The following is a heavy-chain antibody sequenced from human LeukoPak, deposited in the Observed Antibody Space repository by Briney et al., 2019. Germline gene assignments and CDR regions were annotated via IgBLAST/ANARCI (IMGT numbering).Heavy chain of an antibody. CDR2: ISSSGSNI. J-gene: IGHJ6*02. CDR1: GFTFSDYY. V-gene: IGHV3-11*01. Sequence: GGSLRLSCAASGFTFSDYYMSWIRQAPGKGLEWVSYISSSGSNIYYADSVKGRFTVSRDNAKNSLYLQINSLRAEDTAVYHCARFIFGYYGMDVWGQGTTVTVSS. CDR3: ARFIFGYYGMDV. D-gene: IGHD3-10*02.